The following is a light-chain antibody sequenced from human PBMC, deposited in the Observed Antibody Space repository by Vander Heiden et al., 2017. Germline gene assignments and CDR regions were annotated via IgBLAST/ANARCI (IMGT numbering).Light chain of an antibody. CDR2: EVY. J-gene: IGLJ2*01. Sequence: PLTHPSSASCSPGPSITISCTGTNSDIGRYNLVSWYQQHPGKAPQLIIYEVYKRPSGDSSRFYGSKSGNTASLTFSGLQAEDEADYYCSSYAGSGSVVFGGGTKLTVL. V-gene: IGLV2-23*02. CDR1: NSDIGRYNL. CDR3: SSYAGSGSVV.